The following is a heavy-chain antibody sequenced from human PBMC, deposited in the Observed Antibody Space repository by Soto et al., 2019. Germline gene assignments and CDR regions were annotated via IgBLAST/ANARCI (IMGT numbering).Heavy chain of an antibody. Sequence: PSETLSLTCTVSGGSISSYYWSWIRQPPGKGLEWIGYIYYSGSTNYNPSLKSRVTISVDTSKNQFSLKLSSVTAADTAVYYCARRNGDWAFDYWGQGTLVTVSS. CDR2: IYYSGST. V-gene: IGHV4-59*08. CDR1: GGSISSYY. D-gene: IGHD4-17*01. CDR3: ARRNGDWAFDY. J-gene: IGHJ4*02.